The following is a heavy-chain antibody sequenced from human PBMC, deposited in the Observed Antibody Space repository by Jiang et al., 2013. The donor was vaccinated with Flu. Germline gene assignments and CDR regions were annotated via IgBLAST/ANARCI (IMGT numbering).Heavy chain of an antibody. V-gene: IGHV1-18*01. J-gene: IGHJ4*02. CDR3: AKHDLVGPILDY. CDR2: INPNTGNT. D-gene: IGHD1-26*01. Sequence: GAEVKKPGASVKVSCKASGYTFTSYGISWVRQAPGQGLEWMGWINPNTGNTNYAQNFQGRVTMTTNTFTTTADMELRSLRSDDTAVYYCAKHDLVGPILDYWGQGTLVIVSS. CDR1: GYTFTSYG.